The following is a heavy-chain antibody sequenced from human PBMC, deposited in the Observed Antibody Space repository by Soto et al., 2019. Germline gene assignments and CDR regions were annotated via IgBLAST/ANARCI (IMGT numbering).Heavy chain of an antibody. CDR2: IWYDGSNK. J-gene: IGHJ6*02. CDR1: GFTFSSYG. V-gene: IGHV3-33*01. CDR3: ARGRQPYCTNGVCYTLNYYYYGMDV. Sequence: GGSLRLSCAASGFTFSSYGMHWVRQAPGKGLEWVAVIWYDGSNKYYADSVKGRFTISRDNSKNTLYLQMNSLRAEDTAVYYCARGRQPYCTNGVCYTLNYYYYGMDVWGQGTTVTVSS. D-gene: IGHD2-8*01.